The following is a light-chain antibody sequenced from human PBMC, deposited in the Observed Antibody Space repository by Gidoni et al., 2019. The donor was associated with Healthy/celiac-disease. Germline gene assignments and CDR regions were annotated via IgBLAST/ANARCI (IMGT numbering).Light chain of an antibody. Sequence: EVVFTQSPGSLSLSPGDRATLSCRASQSVSSIYLAWYQQTPGQPPMLLIYGASSGATGLPDRFSGSAAGTYFPLIISRLEPEDFAVYYRQQFGHPRRTFGQGTKVEIK. CDR2: GAS. CDR1: QSVSSIY. CDR3: QQFGHPRRT. J-gene: IGKJ1*01. V-gene: IGKV3-20*01.